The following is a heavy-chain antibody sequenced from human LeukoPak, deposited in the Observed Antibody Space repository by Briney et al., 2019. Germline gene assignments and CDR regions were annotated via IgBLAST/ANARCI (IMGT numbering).Heavy chain of an antibody. CDR3: AELGIAMIGGV. V-gene: IGHV3-23*01. CDR2: ITGSGGST. CDR1: GFIFSSYG. D-gene: IGHD3-10*02. J-gene: IGHJ6*04. Sequence: GGPLRLSCAGSGFIFSSYGMSWVRQAPGKGLEWVSGITGSGGSTYYADSVKGRFTISRDNSKNTLYLQMNSLRAEDTAVYYCAELGIAMIGGVWGKGTTVTISS.